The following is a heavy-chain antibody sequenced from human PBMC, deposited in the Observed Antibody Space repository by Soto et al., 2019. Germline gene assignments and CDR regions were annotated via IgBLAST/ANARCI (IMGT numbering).Heavy chain of an antibody. D-gene: IGHD2-2*02. J-gene: IGHJ4*02. CDR2: IIPIFNST. CDR3: AREGRGKKAGYNGLVSLGY. Sequence: SVKVSCKVSGSRFSNYVISWVRQAPGHGLEWLGRIIPIFNSTKYAQSFQGRVTITADKSTSTASLELSSLRSDDTAVYYCAREGRGKKAGYNGLVSLGYWGQGTMVTVYS. V-gene: IGHV1-69*06. CDR1: GSRFSNYV.